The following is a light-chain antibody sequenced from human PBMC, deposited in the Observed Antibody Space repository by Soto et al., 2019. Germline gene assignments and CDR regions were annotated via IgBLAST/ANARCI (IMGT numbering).Light chain of an antibody. CDR3: QSYDSSLSGYV. Sequence: QSVLTQPPSVSGAPGQRVTISCTGSSSNIGANYDVHWYQQFPGTAPKLLIFGTTNRPSGVPDRFSGSKSGTSASLAITGLQAEDEADYYCQSYDSSLSGYVFGTGTKVTV. J-gene: IGLJ1*01. CDR2: GTT. CDR1: SSNIGANYD. V-gene: IGLV1-40*01.